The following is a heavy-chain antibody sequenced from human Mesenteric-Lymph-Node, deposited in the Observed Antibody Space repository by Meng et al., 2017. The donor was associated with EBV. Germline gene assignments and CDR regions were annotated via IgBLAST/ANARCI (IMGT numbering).Heavy chain of an antibody. Sequence: QRVESGGGLDKPGGSLGLSCAASGFTFSSYSMNWVRQAPWKGLEWVSSISSSSSYIYYAASVKGRFTISRDNAKNSLYLQMNSLRAEDTAVYYCARAPNDYGDYWGQGTLVTVSS. CDR1: GFTFSSYS. CDR2: ISSSSSYI. V-gene: IGHV3-21*01. J-gene: IGHJ4*02. CDR3: ARAPNDYGDY.